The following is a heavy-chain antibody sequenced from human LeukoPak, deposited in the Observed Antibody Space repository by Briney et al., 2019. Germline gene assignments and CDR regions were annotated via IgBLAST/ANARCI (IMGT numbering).Heavy chain of an antibody. CDR3: ARGYCKSTTCYMGVMWLDP. V-gene: IGHV1-2*02. CDR1: GYTFTGYY. D-gene: IGHD2-2*01. CDR2: INPNSGDT. Sequence: ASVKVSCKASGYTFTGYYMHWVRQAPGQGLEWMGWINPNSGDTNFAQKFQDRVTMTRDTSISTAYMELSSLRSDDTAVYHCARGYCKSTTCYMGVMWLDPWGQGTLVTVSS. J-gene: IGHJ5*02.